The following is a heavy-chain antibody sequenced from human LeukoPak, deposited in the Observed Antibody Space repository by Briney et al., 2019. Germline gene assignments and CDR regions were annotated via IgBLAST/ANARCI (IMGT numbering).Heavy chain of an antibody. Sequence: SETLSLTCTVSGYSISSGYYWSWIRQPPGKGLEWIGEINHSGSTNYNPSLKSRVTISVDTSKNQFSLKLSSVTAADTAVYYCARPGSSWFLALEYWGQGTLVTVSS. CDR1: GYSISSGYY. V-gene: IGHV4-38-2*02. D-gene: IGHD6-13*01. CDR2: INHSGST. CDR3: ARPGSSWFLALEY. J-gene: IGHJ4*02.